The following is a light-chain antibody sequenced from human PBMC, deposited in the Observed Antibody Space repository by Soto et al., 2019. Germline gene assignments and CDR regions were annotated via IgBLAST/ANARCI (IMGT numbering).Light chain of an antibody. CDR3: QQYYSYPVT. CDR1: QSISFW. V-gene: IGKV1-5*03. J-gene: IGKJ4*01. CDR2: KAS. Sequence: DIRMAQSPSTLSASGGDRVTITCRASQSISFWLAWYQQKPGKAPKLLVQKASSLERGVPSRFSGSGSGTEFTLTISSLQPDDFATYYCQQYYSYPVTFGGGTKGDI.